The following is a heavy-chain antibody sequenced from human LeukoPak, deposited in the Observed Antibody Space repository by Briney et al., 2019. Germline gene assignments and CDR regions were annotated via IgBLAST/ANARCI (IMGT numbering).Heavy chain of an antibody. CDR3: ARRRDGYNPELDY. V-gene: IGHV3-30*03. CDR1: GFTVSSNY. Sequence: GGSLRLSCAASGFTVSSNYMSWVRQAPGKGLEWMAVISNDGMRKFHADSVKGRFTISRDNSKNTLYLQMDSLTTEDTALYYCARRRDGYNPELDYWGQGTLVTVSS. D-gene: IGHD5-24*01. J-gene: IGHJ4*02. CDR2: ISNDGMRK.